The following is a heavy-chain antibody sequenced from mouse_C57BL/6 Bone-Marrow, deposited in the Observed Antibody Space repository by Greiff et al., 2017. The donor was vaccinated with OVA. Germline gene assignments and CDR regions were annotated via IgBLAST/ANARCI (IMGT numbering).Heavy chain of an antibody. CDR3: ARQGIYYDYDWFAY. V-gene: IGHV5-2*01. CDR2: INSDGGST. D-gene: IGHD2-4*01. CDR1: EYEFPSHD. J-gene: IGHJ3*01. Sequence: EVQRVESGGGLVQPGESLKLSCESNEYEFPSHDMSWVRKTPEQRLELVAAINSDGGSTYYPDTMERRFTISRDNTKKTLYLQMSSLMSEDTALYYCARQGIYYDYDWFAYWGQGTLVTVSA.